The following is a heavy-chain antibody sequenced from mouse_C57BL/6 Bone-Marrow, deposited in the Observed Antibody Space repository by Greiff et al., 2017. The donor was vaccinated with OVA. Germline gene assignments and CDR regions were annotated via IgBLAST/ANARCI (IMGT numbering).Heavy chain of an antibody. Sequence: QVQLQQPGAELVKPGASVKVSCKASGYTFTSYWMHWVKQRPGQGLEWIGRIHPSDSDTNYNQKFKGKATLTVDKSSRTAYMQLSSLTAEDSAVYYGAIYPYYGSSYWYCEVWGTGTTVTVAS. J-gene: IGHJ1*03. CDR3: AIYPYYGSSYWYCEV. CDR2: IHPSDSDT. D-gene: IGHD1-1*01. CDR1: GYTFTSYW. V-gene: IGHV1-74*01.